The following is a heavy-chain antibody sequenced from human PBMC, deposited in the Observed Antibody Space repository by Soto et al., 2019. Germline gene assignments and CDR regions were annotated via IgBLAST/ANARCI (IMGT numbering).Heavy chain of an antibody. V-gene: IGHV4-31*03. D-gene: IGHD2-2*01. J-gene: IGHJ5*02. CDR2: IYYSGST. CDR3: AKKGYCSGTSCFVGNNWFDP. Sequence: SETLSLTCTVSGGSISSGGYSWSWIRQHPGQGLEWIGYIYYSGSTYYNPSLKSRVIISVDTSKNKLSLKLSSVTAADTAVYYCAKKGYCSGTSCFVGNNWFDPWGQGTLVTVSS. CDR1: GGSISSGGYS.